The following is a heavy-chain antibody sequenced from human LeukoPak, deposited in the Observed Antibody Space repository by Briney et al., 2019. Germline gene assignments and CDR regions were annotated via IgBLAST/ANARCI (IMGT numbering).Heavy chain of an antibody. CDR1: GFTLSIYT. D-gene: IGHD6-13*01. CDR3: ARDTVGSSWYPFGY. J-gene: IGHJ4*02. V-gene: IGHV3-30-3*01. CDR2: ISSDGSKK. Sequence: GGSLRLSCAASGFTLSIYTMNWVRQAPGKGLEWVALISSDGSKKYCADSVKGRFTISRDNSKNTLYLQMNSLRPEDTAVYFCARDTVGSSWYPFGYWGQGTLVTVSS.